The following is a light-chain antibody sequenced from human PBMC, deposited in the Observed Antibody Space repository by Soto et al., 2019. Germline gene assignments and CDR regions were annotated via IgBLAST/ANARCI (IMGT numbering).Light chain of an antibody. V-gene: IGLV2-14*01. CDR1: SSDVGGYNY. Sequence: QSALTQPASVSGSPGQSITISCTGTSSDVGGYNYVSWYQQHPGKAPKLMIYEVSNRPSGVSIRFSGSKSGNTASLTISGLQAEDEADYYCSSYTSSTSLDVFGTGTKVTGL. CDR3: SSYTSSTSLDV. CDR2: EVS. J-gene: IGLJ1*01.